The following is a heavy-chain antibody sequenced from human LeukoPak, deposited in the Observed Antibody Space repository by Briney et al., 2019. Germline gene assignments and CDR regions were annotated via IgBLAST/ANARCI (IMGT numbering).Heavy chain of an antibody. D-gene: IGHD1-26*01. Sequence: PGGSLRLSCAASGFTFSSYGMHWVRQAPGKGLEWVELIWFDGSKEYYADSVKGRITISRDNSKNTLYLQMNSLRSEDTAVYYCARQSYSGDYYSYFDYWGQGTQVTVSS. J-gene: IGHJ4*02. CDR2: IWFDGSKE. V-gene: IGHV3-33*01. CDR3: ARQSYSGDYYSYFDY. CDR1: GFTFSSYG.